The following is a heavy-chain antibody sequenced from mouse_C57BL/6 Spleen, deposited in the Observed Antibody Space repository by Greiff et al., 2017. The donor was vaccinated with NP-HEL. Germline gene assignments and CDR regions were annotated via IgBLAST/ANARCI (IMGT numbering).Heavy chain of an antibody. Sequence: QVQLQQSGPGLVQPSQSLSITCTVSGFSLTSYGVHWVRQSPGKGLEWLGVIWSGGSTDYNAAFISRLSISKDNSKSQVFFKMNSLQADDTAIYYCARNPIYYDYDDYAMDYWGQGTSVTVSS. D-gene: IGHD2-4*01. CDR1: GFSLTSYG. J-gene: IGHJ4*01. CDR3: ARNPIYYDYDDYAMDY. V-gene: IGHV2-2*01. CDR2: IWSGGST.